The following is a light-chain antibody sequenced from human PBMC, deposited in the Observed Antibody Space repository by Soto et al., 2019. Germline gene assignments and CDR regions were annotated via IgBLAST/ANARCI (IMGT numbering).Light chain of an antibody. CDR1: SSNIGAGYV. J-gene: IGLJ3*02. Sequence: QTVVTQPPSVSGAPGQRVTISCTGSSSNIGAGYVVHWYQHLPGTAPRLLIYGNSNRPSGVPDRFSGSKSGTSASLAITGLQTEDEADYYCQSFDSGLRGEVFGGGTKLTVL. CDR3: QSFDSGLRGEV. CDR2: GNS. V-gene: IGLV1-40*01.